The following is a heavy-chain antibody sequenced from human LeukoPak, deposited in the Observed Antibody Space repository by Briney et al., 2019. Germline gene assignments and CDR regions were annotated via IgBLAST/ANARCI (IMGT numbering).Heavy chain of an antibody. CDR1: GYTFTGYY. CDR2: VNPNSGGT. J-gene: IGHJ6*03. V-gene: IGHV1-2*02. Sequence: GSVKVSCKASGYTFTGYYMHWVRQAPGQGLEWMGWVNPNSGGTNYAQKFQGRVTMTRDTSISTAYMDLSRLRSDDTAVYYCARTNYYYYYMDVWGKGTTVTISS. CDR3: ARTNYYYYYMDV.